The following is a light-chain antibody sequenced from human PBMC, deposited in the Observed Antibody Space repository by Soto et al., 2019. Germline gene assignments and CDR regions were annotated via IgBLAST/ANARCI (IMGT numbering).Light chain of an antibody. CDR1: QSVSSN. CDR2: GAS. J-gene: IGKJ2*01. Sequence: DIVMTQSPATLSVSPGEGVTLSCRANQSVSSNLAWYQQKPGRAPRLLIFGASTRATGVPARFSGSGSGTEFALTISSLQSEDFAVYYCQQYFNWPPVTFGQGTKLEIK. CDR3: QQYFNWPPVT. V-gene: IGKV3-15*01.